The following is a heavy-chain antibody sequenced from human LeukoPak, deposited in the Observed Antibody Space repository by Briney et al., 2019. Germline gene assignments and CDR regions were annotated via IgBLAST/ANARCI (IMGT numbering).Heavy chain of an antibody. CDR2: ISFDGSKS. CDR3: AKAAVSGAWYVGAFDY. Sequence: PGGSLRLSCAASGFTFSNYAMHWVRQAPGKGLEWVAVISFDGSKSYYADSVKGRFTISRDNSKNTLDLQMNSLRVEDTAVYYCAKAAVSGAWYVGAFDYWGQGTLVTVPS. D-gene: IGHD6-19*01. CDR1: GFTFSNYA. J-gene: IGHJ4*02. V-gene: IGHV3-30-3*01.